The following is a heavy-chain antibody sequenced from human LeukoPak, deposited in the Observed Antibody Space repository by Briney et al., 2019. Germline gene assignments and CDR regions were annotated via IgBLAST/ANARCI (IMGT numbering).Heavy chain of an antibody. CDR1: GFTFDDYG. D-gene: IGHD4-17*01. V-gene: IGHV3-20*04. CDR2: INWNGGST. Sequence: GGSLGLSCAASGFTFDDYGMSWVRQAPGKGLEWVSGINWNGGSTGYADSVKGRFTISRDNTKNSLYLQMNSLRAEDTALYYCARISLTTGSYYYYMDVWGKGTTVTVSS. J-gene: IGHJ6*03. CDR3: ARISLTTGSYYYYMDV.